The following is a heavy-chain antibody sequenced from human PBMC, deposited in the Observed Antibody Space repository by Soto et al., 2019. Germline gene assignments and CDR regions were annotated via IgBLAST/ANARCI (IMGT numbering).Heavy chain of an antibody. CDR2: ISYDGSNK. CDR1: GFTFSSYA. D-gene: IGHD6-19*01. Sequence: GGSLRLSCAASGFTFSSYAMSWVRQAPGKGLEWVAVISYDGSNKYYADSVKGRFTISRDNSKNTLYLQMNSLRAEDTAVYYCAKANSSGWYFLRGYFQHWGQGTLVTVSS. CDR3: AKANSSGWYFLRGYFQH. V-gene: IGHV3-30*18. J-gene: IGHJ1*01.